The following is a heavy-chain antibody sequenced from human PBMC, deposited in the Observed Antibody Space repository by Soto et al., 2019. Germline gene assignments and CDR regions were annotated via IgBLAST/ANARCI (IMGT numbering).Heavy chain of an antibody. D-gene: IGHD3-16*02. CDR1: GYTFTSYD. CDR3: ARGYHYIWGSYRSEPGYYYYMDV. J-gene: IGHJ6*03. Sequence: ASVKVSCKASGYTFTSYDINWVRQATGQGLEWMGWMNPNSGNTGYAKKFQGRVTMTRNTSISTAYMELSSLRSEDTAVYYCARGYHYIWGSYRSEPGYYYYMDVWGKGTTVTVSS. CDR2: MNPNSGNT. V-gene: IGHV1-8*01.